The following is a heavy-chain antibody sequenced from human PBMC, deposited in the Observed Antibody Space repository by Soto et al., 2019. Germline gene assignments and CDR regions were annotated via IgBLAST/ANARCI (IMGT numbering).Heavy chain of an antibody. V-gene: IGHV4-30-4*01. J-gene: IGHJ5*01. Sequence: PSETLSLTCSVSGDSISTVDYFWAWIRQPPGQALEYIGYIYKSATTYYKPSFESRVAISLDTSKSQFSLNVTSVTAADTAVYFCARGRYCLTGRCFPNWFDSWGQGTPVTVSS. D-gene: IGHD2-15*01. CDR2: IYKSATT. CDR3: ARGRYCLTGRCFPNWFDS. CDR1: GDSISTVDYF.